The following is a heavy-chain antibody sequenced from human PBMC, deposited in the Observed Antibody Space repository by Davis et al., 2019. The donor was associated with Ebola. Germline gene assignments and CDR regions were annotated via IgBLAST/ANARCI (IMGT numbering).Heavy chain of an antibody. D-gene: IGHD5-18*01. CDR2: IWYDGSNK. V-gene: IGHV3-33*01. CDR3: ARDYTAMALVLHHGMDV. CDR1: GFTFSSYG. J-gene: IGHJ6*04. Sequence: PGGSLRLSCAASGFTFSSYGMHWVRQAPGKGLEWVAVIWYDGSNKYYADSVKGRFTISRDNSKNTLYLQMNSLRAEDTAVYYCARDYTAMALVLHHGMDVWGKGTTVTVSS.